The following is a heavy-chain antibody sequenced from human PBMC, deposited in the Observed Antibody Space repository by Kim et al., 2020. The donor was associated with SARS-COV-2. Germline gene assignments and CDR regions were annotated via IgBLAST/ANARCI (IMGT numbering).Heavy chain of an antibody. CDR1: GFTFSSYS. J-gene: IGHJ4*02. CDR3: ARDRLHSSSLENYFDY. CDR2: ISSSSSYI. D-gene: IGHD6-6*01. V-gene: IGHV3-21*01. Sequence: GGSLRLSCAASGFTFSSYSMNWVRQAPGKGLEWVSSISSSSSYIYYADSVKGRFTISRDNAKNSLYLQMNSLRAEDTAVYYCARDRLHSSSLENYFDYWGQGTLVTVSS.